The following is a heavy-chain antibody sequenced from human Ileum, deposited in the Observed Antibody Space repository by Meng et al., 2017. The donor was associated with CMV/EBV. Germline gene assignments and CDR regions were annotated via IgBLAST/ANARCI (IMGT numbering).Heavy chain of an antibody. V-gene: IGHV3-23*01. CDR2: IYGRDGST. CDR3: TKGAWVDY. D-gene: IGHD1-26*01. CDR1: GFPFNTFD. Sequence: ESLKISCAASGFPFNTFDMSWVRQAPGKGLEWVSVIYGRDGSTFYADSVRGRFTIPKENSDNRLHLQMNSLRVEDTALYYCTKGAWVDYLGQGTLVTVSS. J-gene: IGHJ4*02.